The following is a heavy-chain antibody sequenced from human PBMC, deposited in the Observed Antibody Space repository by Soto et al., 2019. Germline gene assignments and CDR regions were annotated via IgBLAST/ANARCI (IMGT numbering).Heavy chain of an antibody. Sequence: XLTCTVSXGXXXXXXXSXXRXPPGKGLEWIGYIYYSGGTNYNPSLKSRVTISVDTSKNQFSLKLSSVTAADTAVYYCARSRFLEWLTYYYYYMDVWGKGTTVTVSS. J-gene: IGHJ6*03. CDR3: ARSRFLEWLTYYYYYMDV. D-gene: IGHD3-3*01. CDR2: IYYSGGT. CDR1: XGXXXXXX. V-gene: IGHV4-59*01.